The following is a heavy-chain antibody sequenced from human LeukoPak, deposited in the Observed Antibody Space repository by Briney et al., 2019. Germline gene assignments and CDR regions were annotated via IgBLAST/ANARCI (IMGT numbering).Heavy chain of an antibody. V-gene: IGHV5-51*01. D-gene: IGHD5-24*01. CDR2: IYPGDSDT. CDR3: ASRKKGMATTGFDY. J-gene: IGHJ4*02. Sequence: GESLKISCKGSGYSFATYWIGWVRQMPGKGLEWMGIIYPGDSDTRYSPSFQGQATISVDKSINTAYLQGSSLKASDTAMYYCASRKKGMATTGFDYWGQGTLVTVSS. CDR1: GYSFATYW.